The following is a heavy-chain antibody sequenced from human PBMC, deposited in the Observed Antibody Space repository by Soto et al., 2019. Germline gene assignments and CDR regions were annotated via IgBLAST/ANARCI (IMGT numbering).Heavy chain of an antibody. CDR2: IYPGDSDT. CDR1: GYSFTSYW. CDR3: ATHGGEGEYYYETAKN. Sequence: GESLKISCKGSGYSFTSYWIGWVRQMPGKGLEWMGVIYPGDSDTRYSPSFQGQVTISAGKSISTAYLQWSSLKASDTAMYYCATHGGEGEYYYETAKNWGQGTLVTVSS. D-gene: IGHD3-22*01. J-gene: IGHJ1*01. V-gene: IGHV5-51*01.